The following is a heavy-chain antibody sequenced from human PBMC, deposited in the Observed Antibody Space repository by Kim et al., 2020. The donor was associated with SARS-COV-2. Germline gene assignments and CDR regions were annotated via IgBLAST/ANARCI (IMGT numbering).Heavy chain of an antibody. D-gene: IGHD1-1*01. CDR3: ARDTYKDY. V-gene: IGHV3-33*05. J-gene: IGHJ4*02. CDR1: GFTFSSYG. CDR2: ISYDGSNK. Sequence: GGSLRLSCAASGFTFSSYGMHWVRQAPGKGLEWVAVISYDGSNKYYADSVKGRFTISRDNSKNTLYLQMNSLRAEDTAVYYCARDTYKDYWGQGTLVTVSS.